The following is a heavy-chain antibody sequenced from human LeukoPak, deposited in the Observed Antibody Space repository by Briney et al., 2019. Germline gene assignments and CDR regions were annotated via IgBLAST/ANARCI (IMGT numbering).Heavy chain of an antibody. D-gene: IGHD4-23*01. Sequence: ASVKVSCKASGYTFTGYYMHWVRQAPGQGLEWMGWINPSSGGTNYAQKFQGRVTMTRDTSISTAYMELSRLRSDDTAVYYCATTLLRWYPFDYWGQGTLVTVSS. CDR1: GYTFTGYY. J-gene: IGHJ4*02. CDR2: INPSSGGT. V-gene: IGHV1-2*02. CDR3: ATTLLRWYPFDY.